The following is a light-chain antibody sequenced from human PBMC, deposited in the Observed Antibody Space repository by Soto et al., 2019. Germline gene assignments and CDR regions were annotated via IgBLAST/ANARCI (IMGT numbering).Light chain of an antibody. J-gene: IGKJ2*01. V-gene: IGKV1-39*01. Sequence: DIQMTQSPSSLSASVGDRVTISCRASHYISTNLNWYQKKPGKAPKLLIHAASSLHSGVPSRFSGSGSGTDFTLTIDSLQPEDFATDYCQQSYSTPPDTFGQGTKLEIQ. CDR2: AAS. CDR1: HYISTN. CDR3: QQSYSTPPDT.